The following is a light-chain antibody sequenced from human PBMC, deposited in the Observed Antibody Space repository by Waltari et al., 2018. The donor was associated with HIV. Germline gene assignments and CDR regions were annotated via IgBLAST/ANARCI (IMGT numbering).Light chain of an antibody. V-gene: IGKV3-20*01. J-gene: IGKJ4*02. CDR2: GAS. CDR3: QQYGRPPRT. CDR1: QSVSSTY. Sequence: EIVLTQSPGTLSLSPGERAPLSCRASQSVSSTYLAWYQQKPGQAPRLLMYGASTRATDIPDRFSGSGSGTDFTLTISRLEPEDFAVYYCQQYGRPPRTFGRGTKVEIK.